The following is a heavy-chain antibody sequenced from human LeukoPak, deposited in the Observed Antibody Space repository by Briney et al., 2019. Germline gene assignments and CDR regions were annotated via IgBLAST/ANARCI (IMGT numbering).Heavy chain of an antibody. Sequence: SVKVSCKASGGTFSSYAISWVRQAPGQGLEWMGGIIPIFGTANYAQKFQGRVTITADESTNTAYMELSSLRSEDTAVYYCATSLEADPYCSSTSCYGSYYYYGMDVWGQGTTVTVSS. D-gene: IGHD2-2*01. J-gene: IGHJ6*02. V-gene: IGHV1-69*13. CDR3: ATSLEADPYCSSTSCYGSYYYYGMDV. CDR2: IIPIFGTA. CDR1: GGTFSSYA.